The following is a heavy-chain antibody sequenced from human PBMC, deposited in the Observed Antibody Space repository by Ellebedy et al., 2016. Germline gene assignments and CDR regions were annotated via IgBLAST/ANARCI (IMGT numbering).Heavy chain of an antibody. D-gene: IGHD4-23*01. Sequence: SETLSLXXTVSGGSISSSNYWSWIRQHSGKGLEWMGYINANYYTYYIPSLKSRLTMSLDPSKNQFSLHLSSVTAADTAVYYCVRVDDYGGTRNFDSWGQGTLVTVSS. CDR1: GGSISSSNY. CDR2: INANYYT. CDR3: VRVDDYGGTRNFDS. V-gene: IGHV4-31*03. J-gene: IGHJ4*02.